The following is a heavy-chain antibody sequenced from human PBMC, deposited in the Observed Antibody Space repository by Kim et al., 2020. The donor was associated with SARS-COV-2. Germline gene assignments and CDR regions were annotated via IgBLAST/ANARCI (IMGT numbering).Heavy chain of an antibody. CDR3: ARGTIVATIYWFDP. D-gene: IGHD5-12*01. J-gene: IGHJ5*02. V-gene: IGHV4-4*06. Sequence: NPSLKGRVTMSVDTSKDQFSLRLTSVTAADTAVYYCARGTIVATIYWFDPWGQGTLVTVSS.